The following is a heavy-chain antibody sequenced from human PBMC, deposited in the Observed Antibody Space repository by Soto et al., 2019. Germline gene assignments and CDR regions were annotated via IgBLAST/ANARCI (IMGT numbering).Heavy chain of an antibody. V-gene: IGHV3-11*06. CDR2: ISSSSSYT. CDR1: GFTFSDYY. D-gene: IGHD2-15*01. J-gene: IGHJ6*02. Sequence: GGSLRLSCAASGFTFSDYYMSWIRQAPGKGLEWVSYISSSSSYTNYADSVKGRFTISRDNAKNSLYLQMNSLRAEDTAVYYCARVVVLVDYYYYYGMDVWGQGTTVTVSS. CDR3: ARVVVLVDYYYYYGMDV.